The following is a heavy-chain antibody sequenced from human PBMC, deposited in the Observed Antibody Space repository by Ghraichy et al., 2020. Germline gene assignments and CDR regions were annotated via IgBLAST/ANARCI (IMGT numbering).Heavy chain of an antibody. CDR2: IYDSGSS. V-gene: IGHV4-30-2*01. CDR3: TRGKASGDEYYFDH. Sequence: SETLSLTCAVSGASITTGLYSWSWIRQPPGKGLEWIGYIYDSGSSFYNPSLKGRLSLSVDRSRNQFSLNLNSVTAADTAVYFCTRGKASGDEYYFDHWGQGILVNVSS. CDR1: GASITTGLYS. J-gene: IGHJ4*02. D-gene: IGHD4-17*01.